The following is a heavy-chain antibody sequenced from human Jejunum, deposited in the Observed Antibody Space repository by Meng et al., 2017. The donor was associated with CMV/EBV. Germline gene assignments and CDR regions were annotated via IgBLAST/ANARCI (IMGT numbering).Heavy chain of an antibody. CDR3: AREVVRGRYVDY. J-gene: IGHJ4*02. Sequence: QVQLQESGPGLVKPSQTLSLTCTVSGDSFSSDDYYWSWIRQTPGKGLEWIGFIYNSGSTYSNPSLKSRVTISLDTSKKQISLKLRSVTAADTAVYYCAREVVRGRYVDYWGQGTLVTVSS. V-gene: IGHV4-30-4*08. CDR1: GDSFSSDDYY. CDR2: IYNSGST. D-gene: IGHD3-10*01.